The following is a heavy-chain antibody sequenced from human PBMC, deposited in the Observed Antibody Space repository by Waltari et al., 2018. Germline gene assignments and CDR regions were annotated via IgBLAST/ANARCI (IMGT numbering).Heavy chain of an antibody. V-gene: IGHV4-59*01. CDR3: ARATGPYNWNALAMDG. CDR1: GGSISSYY. D-gene: IGHD1-20*01. Sequence: QVQLQESGPGLVKPSETLSLTCTVSGGSISSYYWSWIRQPPGKGLEWIGYIYYSGSTNYNPSLKSRVTISVDTSKNQFSLKLSSVTAADTAVYYCARATGPYNWNALAMDGWGKGTTVTVSS. J-gene: IGHJ6*03. CDR2: IYYSGST.